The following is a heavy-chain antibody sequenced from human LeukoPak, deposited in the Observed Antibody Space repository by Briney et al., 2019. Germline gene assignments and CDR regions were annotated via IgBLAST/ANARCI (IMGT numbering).Heavy chain of an antibody. CDR1: GFTFSSYA. V-gene: IGHV3-23*01. J-gene: IGHJ4*02. Sequence: GGSLRLSCAASGFTFSSYAMSWVRQAPGKGLEWVSAISGSGGSTYYADSVKGRFTISRDNSKNTLYLQMNSLRAEDTAVYYCAKDYYDSFREGTPSDYWGQGTLVTVSS. CDR3: AKDYYDSFREGTPSDY. CDR2: ISGSGGST. D-gene: IGHD3-22*01.